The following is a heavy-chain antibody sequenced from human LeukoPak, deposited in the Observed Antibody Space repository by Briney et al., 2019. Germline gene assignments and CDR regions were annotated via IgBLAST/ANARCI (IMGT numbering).Heavy chain of an antibody. CDR3: ARRFRCSGGSCYSGYYYYMDV. CDR2: INPNSGGT. J-gene: IGHJ6*03. V-gene: IGHV1-2*02. CDR1: GYTFTGYY. D-gene: IGHD2-15*01. Sequence: ASVKVSCKASGYTFTGYYMHWVRQAPGQGLEWMGWINPNSGGTNYAQKFPGRVTMTRDTSISTAYMELSRLRSDDTAVYYCARRFRCSGGSCYSGYYYYMDVWGKGTTVTISS.